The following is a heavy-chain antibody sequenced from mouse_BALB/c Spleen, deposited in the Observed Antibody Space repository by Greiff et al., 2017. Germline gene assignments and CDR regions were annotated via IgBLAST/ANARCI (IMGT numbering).Heavy chain of an antibody. J-gene: IGHJ3*01. V-gene: IGHV5-6-5*01. CDR2: ISSGGST. CDR3: ARERDHFPFAY. Sequence: EVQGVESGGGLVKPGGSLKLSCAASGFTFSSYAMSWVRQTPEKRLEWVASISSGGSTYYPDSVKGRFTISRDNARNILYLQMSSLRSEDTAMYYCARERDHFPFAYWGQGTLVTVSA. CDR1: GFTFSSYA.